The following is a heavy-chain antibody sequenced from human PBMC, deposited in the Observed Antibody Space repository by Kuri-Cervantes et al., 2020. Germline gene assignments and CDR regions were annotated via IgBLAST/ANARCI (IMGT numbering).Heavy chain of an antibody. V-gene: IGHV2-70*04. Sequence: SGPTLVKPTQTLTLTCTFSGFSLSTRGLRVSWIRQPPGKALEWLARIDWDDDKFYSTSLKTRLTISKDTSKNQVVLTMTNMDPVDTAAYYCARIPGSGSPYVGLAFDIWGQGTMVTVSS. CDR3: ARIPGSGSPYVGLAFDI. J-gene: IGHJ3*02. CDR2: IDWDDDK. CDR1: GFSLSTRGLR. D-gene: IGHD1-26*01.